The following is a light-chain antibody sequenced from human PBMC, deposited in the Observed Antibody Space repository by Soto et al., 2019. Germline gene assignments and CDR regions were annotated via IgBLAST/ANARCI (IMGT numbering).Light chain of an antibody. V-gene: IGLV2-14*03. CDR3: SSYTNKDTPL. Sequence: QSALTQPASVSGSPGQSITISCTGTSSDVGGYDHVSWYQQHPGKAPKLIIYDVTVRPSGISRRFSGSKSDNTASLAVSGLQPEDEADYDCSSYTNKDTPLFGGGTKLTVL. J-gene: IGLJ3*02. CDR2: DVT. CDR1: SSDVGGYDH.